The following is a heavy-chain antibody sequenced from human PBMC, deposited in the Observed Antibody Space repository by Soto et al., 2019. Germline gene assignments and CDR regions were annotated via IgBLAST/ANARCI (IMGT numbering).Heavy chain of an antibody. V-gene: IGHV3-23*01. D-gene: IGHD6-13*01. J-gene: IGHJ4*02. CDR2: ISGSGGST. CDR1: GFTFSSYA. Sequence: PGGSLRLSCAASGFTFSSYAMSWVRQAPGKGLEWVSAISGSGGSTYYADSVKGRFTISRDNSKNTLYLQMNSLRAEDTAVYYCAKDRAPKKPGIAAAHHDYWGQGTLVTVSS. CDR3: AKDRAPKKPGIAAAHHDY.